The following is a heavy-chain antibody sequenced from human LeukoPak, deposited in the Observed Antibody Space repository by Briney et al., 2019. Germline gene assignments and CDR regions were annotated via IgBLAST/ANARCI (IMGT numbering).Heavy chain of an antibody. D-gene: IGHD3-10*01. CDR1: GGSISSYY. J-gene: IGHJ4*02. CDR3: ARLEYGSGSYYSRY. Sequence: TPSETLSLTCTVSGGSISSYYWSWIRQPPGKGLEWIGYIYYSGSTNYNLSLKSRVTISVDTSKNQFSLKLSSVTAADTAVYYCARLEYGSGSYYSRYWGQGTLVTVSS. V-gene: IGHV4-59*08. CDR2: IYYSGST.